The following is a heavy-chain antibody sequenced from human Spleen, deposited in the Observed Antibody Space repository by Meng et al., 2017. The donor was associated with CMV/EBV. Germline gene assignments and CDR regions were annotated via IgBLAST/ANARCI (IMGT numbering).Heavy chain of an antibody. CDR3: ARGYDSSGYDHLYYYYAMDV. CDR2: IYNGGST. Sequence: SETLSLTCTISGGSISSSTYYWGWIRQPPGKGLEWIGSIYNGGSTYYNPSLKSRVTISVDTSKNQSSLKLSSVTAADTAVYYCARGYDSSGYDHLYYYYAMDVWGQGTTVTVSS. CDR1: GGSISSSTYY. V-gene: IGHV4-39*07. D-gene: IGHD3-22*01. J-gene: IGHJ6*02.